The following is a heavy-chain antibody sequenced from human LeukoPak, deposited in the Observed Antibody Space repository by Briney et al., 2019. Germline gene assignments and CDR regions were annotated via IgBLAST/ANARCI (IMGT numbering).Heavy chain of an antibody. CDR2: IDPSDSYT. V-gene: IGHV5-10-1*01. CDR1: GYSFTSYW. Sequence: KCGESLKISCKGSGYSFTSYWISWVRQMPGKGLEWMGRIDPSDSYTNYSPSFQGHVTISADKSISTAYLQWSSLKASDTAMYYCATQVSDCTNGVCPFDYWGQGTLVTVSS. CDR3: ATQVSDCTNGVCPFDY. J-gene: IGHJ4*02. D-gene: IGHD2-8*01.